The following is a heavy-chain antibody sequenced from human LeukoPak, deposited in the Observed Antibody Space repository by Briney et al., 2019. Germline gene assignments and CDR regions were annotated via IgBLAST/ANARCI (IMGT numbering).Heavy chain of an antibody. D-gene: IGHD6-19*01. CDR2: VSPYNHNT. V-gene: IGHV1-18*01. CDR3: ARAYSSGWGEPFNWFDP. CDR1: GYTFTDYD. J-gene: IGHJ5*02. Sequence: GASVKVSCKTSGYTFTDYDITWVRRAPGQGLEWMGRVSPYNHNTYYAQTLQGRVTMTADTSTSTAYMELSSLRSEDTAVYYCARAYSSGWGEPFNWFDPWGQGTLVTVSS.